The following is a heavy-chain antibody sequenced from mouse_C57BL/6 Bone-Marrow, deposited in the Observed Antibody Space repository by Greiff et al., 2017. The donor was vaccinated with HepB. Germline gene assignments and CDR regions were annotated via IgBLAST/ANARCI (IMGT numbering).Heavy chain of an antibody. D-gene: IGHD1-1*01. CDR1: GYTFTDYY. CDR3: AREGIPYYYGSPYFDV. CDR2: IYPGSGNT. Sequence: QVQLQQSGAELVRPGASVKLSCKASGYTFTDYYINWVKQRPGQGLEWIARIYPGSGNTYYNEKFKGKATLTAEKSSSTAYMQLSSLTSEDSAVYFCAREGIPYYYGSPYFDVWGTGTTVTVSS. V-gene: IGHV1-76*01. J-gene: IGHJ1*03.